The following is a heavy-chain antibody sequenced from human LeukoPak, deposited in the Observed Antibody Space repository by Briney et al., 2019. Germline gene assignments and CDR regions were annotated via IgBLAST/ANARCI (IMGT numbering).Heavy chain of an antibody. CDR3: AKAPSRITMIVVVITSNWFDP. D-gene: IGHD3-22*01. V-gene: IGHV1-8*01. Sequence: ASVKVSCXASGYTFTSYDINWVRQATGQGLEWMGWMNPNSGNTGCAQKFQGRVTMTRNTSISTAYMELSSLRSEDTAVYYCAKAPSRITMIVVVITSNWFDPWGQGTLVTVSS. CDR1: GYTFTSYD. J-gene: IGHJ5*02. CDR2: MNPNSGNT.